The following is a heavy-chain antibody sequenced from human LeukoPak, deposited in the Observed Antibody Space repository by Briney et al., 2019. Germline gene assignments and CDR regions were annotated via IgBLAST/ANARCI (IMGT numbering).Heavy chain of an antibody. V-gene: IGHV3-49*04. CDR1: GFTFGDYA. CDR3: TRVATQLGSYLTGGFDY. CDR2: IRSKAYGGTT. J-gene: IGHJ4*02. D-gene: IGHD1-26*01. Sequence: GGSLRLSCTASGFTFGDYAMSWVRQAPGKGLEWVGFIRSKAYGGTTEYAASVKGRFTISRDDSKSIAYLQMNSLKTEDTAVYYCTRVATQLGSYLTGGFDYWGQGTLVTVSS.